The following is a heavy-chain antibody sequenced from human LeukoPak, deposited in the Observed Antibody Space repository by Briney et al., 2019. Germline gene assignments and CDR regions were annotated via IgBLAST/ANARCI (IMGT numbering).Heavy chain of an antibody. J-gene: IGHJ3*01. CDR2: ISPRGSYI. D-gene: IGHD2-15*01. Sequence: GGSLRPSCAASGFTFSDFYMTWIRQSPGRGLEWLAYISPRGSYITYADSVKGRFTISRDDANNLLYLQLNSLRDEDTAMYYCTRDPRIIDVWGQGTRVSVSS. V-gene: IGHV3-11*01. CDR3: TRDPRIIDV. CDR1: GFTFSDFY.